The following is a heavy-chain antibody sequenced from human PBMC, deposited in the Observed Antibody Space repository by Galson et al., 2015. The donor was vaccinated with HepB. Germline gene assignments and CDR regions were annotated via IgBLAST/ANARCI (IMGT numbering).Heavy chain of an antibody. Sequence: SLRLSCAASGFTFSQYAMHWLRQAPDKGPEWVAMMSYDGSMKEYADSVQGRFTISRDDFRNTLYLQMHSLTPEDTAIYYCAGRYSSGFFPDYWGQGTLVSVSS. CDR2: MSYDGSMK. V-gene: IGHV3-30*04. CDR3: AGRYSSGFFPDY. D-gene: IGHD6-19*01. J-gene: IGHJ4*02. CDR1: GFTFSQYA.